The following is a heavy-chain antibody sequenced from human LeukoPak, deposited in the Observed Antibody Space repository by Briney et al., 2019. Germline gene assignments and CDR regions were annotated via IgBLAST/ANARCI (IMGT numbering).Heavy chain of an antibody. CDR1: GFTFSDYA. CDR2: IRSKAYGGTT. J-gene: IGHJ6*03. V-gene: IGHV3-49*04. CDR3: SRTAARLRQVFYYYYYMDV. Sequence: QAGGSLRLSCTASGFTFSDYAMTWVRQAPGKGLEWVGFIRSKAYGGTTEYAASVKGRFTISRDDSKSIAYLQVNSLKTEDTAVYYCSRTAARLRQVFYYYYYMDVWGKGTTVTVSS. D-gene: IGHD6-6*01.